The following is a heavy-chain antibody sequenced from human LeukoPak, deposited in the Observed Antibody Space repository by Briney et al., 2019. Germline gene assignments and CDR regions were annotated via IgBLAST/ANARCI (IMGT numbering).Heavy chain of an antibody. J-gene: IGHJ4*02. CDR2: IFPSGGEI. Sequence: GGSLRLSCAASGFTFSTFAMIWVRQPPGKGLEWVSSIFPSGGEIHYADSVRGRFTISRENAKRTLSLQMNSLRAEDTAIYYCAKFDVYDFWSGHFSYFDYWGQGTLVTVSS. CDR1: GFTFSTFA. V-gene: IGHV3-23*01. CDR3: AKFDVYDFWSGHFSYFDY. D-gene: IGHD3-3*01.